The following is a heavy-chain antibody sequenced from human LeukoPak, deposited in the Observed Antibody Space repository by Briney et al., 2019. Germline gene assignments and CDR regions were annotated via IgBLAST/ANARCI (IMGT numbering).Heavy chain of an antibody. V-gene: IGHV3-9*01. Sequence: GGSLRLSCAASGFTFDDYAMHWVRQAPGKGLEWVSGISWNSGSIGYADSVKGRFPISRDNAKNSLYLQMNSLRAEDTALYYCAKDNRLAPYYFDYWGQGTLVTVSS. CDR1: GFTFDDYA. D-gene: IGHD3-9*01. CDR2: ISWNSGSI. CDR3: AKDNRLAPYYFDY. J-gene: IGHJ4*02.